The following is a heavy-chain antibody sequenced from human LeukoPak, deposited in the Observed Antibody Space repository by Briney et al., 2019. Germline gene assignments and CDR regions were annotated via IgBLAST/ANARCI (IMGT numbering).Heavy chain of an antibody. D-gene: IGHD2-2*02. V-gene: IGHV3-23*01. Sequence: GGSLRLSCAASGFTFSSYAMSWVRQAPGKGLEWVSAISGSGGSTYYADSVKGRFTISRDNSKNTLYLQMNSLRAEDTAVYYCARGYCSSTSCYNDYWGQGTLVTVSS. CDR1: GFTFSSYA. CDR2: ISGSGGST. J-gene: IGHJ4*02. CDR3: ARGYCSSTSCYNDY.